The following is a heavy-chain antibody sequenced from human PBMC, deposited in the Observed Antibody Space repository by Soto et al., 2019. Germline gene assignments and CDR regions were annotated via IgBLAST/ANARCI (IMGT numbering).Heavy chain of an antibody. CDR2: IDPSDSYT. CDR1: GYSFTSYW. CDR3: ARPRGNYYGSSGYDY. V-gene: IGHV5-10-1*01. Sequence: GESLKISCKGSGYSFTSYWISWVRQMPGKGLEWMGRIDPSDSYTNYSPSFQGHVTISADKSISTAYLQWSSLKASDTAMYYCARPRGNYYGSSGYDYWGQGTLVTVSS. J-gene: IGHJ4*02. D-gene: IGHD3-22*01.